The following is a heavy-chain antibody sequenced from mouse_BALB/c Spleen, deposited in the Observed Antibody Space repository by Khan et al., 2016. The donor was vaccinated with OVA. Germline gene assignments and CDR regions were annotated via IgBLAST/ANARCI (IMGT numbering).Heavy chain of an antibody. Sequence: QVQLQQSGAELARPGASVKMSCKASGYTFTSYTMHWVKQRPGQGLEWIGYINPSSDYTNYNQKFKDKATLTADKSSSTAYMQLSSLTSEDSAVHNCARSGSYSSSRAWFAFWGQGTLVTVSA. V-gene: IGHV1-4*01. D-gene: IGHD1-1*01. J-gene: IGHJ3*01. CDR3: ARSGSYSSSRAWFAF. CDR2: INPSSDYT. CDR1: GYTFTSYT.